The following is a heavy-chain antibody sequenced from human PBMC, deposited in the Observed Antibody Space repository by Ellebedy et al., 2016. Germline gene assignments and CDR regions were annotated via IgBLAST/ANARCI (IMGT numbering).Heavy chain of an antibody. CDR1: GLNFDTFF. CDR3: RHGHYADY. J-gene: IGHJ4*02. CDR2: INADSDDT. D-gene: IGHD3/OR15-3a*01. Sequence: GGSLRLSXVVSGLNFDTFFMSWVRQAPGKGLEWVSTINADSDDTRLTDSVKGRFTVSRDNPRNTVYLQMNDLRVEDTALYYCRHGHYADYWGQGTLVTVSS. V-gene: IGHV3-23*01.